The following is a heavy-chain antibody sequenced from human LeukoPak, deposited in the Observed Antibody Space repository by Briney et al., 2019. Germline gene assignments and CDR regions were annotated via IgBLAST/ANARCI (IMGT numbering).Heavy chain of an antibody. CDR1: GESFSGYY. V-gene: IGHV4-34*01. Sequence: SETLSLTCAVYGESFSGYYWTWVRQPPGKGLEWIGDINHSGRTTYNPSLKSRVIISVDTSKHLFSLNLTSVTPPDTAVYYCTRPWQRRYYMDVWGKGTTVAVSS. CDR2: INHSGRT. J-gene: IGHJ6*03. CDR3: TRPWQRRYYMDV.